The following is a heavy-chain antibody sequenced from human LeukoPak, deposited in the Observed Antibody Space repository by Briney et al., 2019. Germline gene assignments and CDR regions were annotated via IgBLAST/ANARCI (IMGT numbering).Heavy chain of an antibody. CDR2: ISGYNGNT. J-gene: IGHJ3*02. CDR3: VHCRGGSCDFAAFDI. Sequence: ASVKVSCKVSGYRFTSYGLSWVRQAPGQGLEWMGWISGYNGNTNSAQKFQDRVTMTTDTSTSTVYMELRSLRSDDTAIYYCVHCRGGSCDFAAFDIWGQGTMVTVSS. D-gene: IGHD2-15*01. V-gene: IGHV1-18*01. CDR1: GYRFTSYG.